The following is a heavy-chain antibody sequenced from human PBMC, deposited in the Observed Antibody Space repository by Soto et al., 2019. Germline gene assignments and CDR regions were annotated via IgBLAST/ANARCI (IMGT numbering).Heavy chain of an antibody. CDR1: VYTFSAYY. V-gene: IGHV1-2*02. CDR3: ARGGTFAYDTSGYSVY. J-gene: IGHJ4*02. CDR2: INPKSGGT. D-gene: IGHD3-22*01. Sequence: GXSVKVSCKTSVYTFSAYYMHWVRQAPGQGLEWMGWINPKSGGTLYAQKFQGRVTMTRDTSISTSYMELSRLRSDDTAVYYCARGGTFAYDTSGYSVYWGQGTLVTVSS.